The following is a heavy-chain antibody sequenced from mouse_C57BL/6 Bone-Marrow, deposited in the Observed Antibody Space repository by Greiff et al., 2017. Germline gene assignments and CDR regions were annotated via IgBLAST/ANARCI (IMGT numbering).Heavy chain of an antibody. V-gene: IGHV1-81*01. D-gene: IGHD1-1*01. J-gene: IGHJ4*01. CDR3: ARGGFTTVVEYYAMDY. CDR1: GYTFTSYG. Sequence: VKLMESGAELARPGASVKLSCKASGYTFTSYGISWVKQRTGQGLEWIGEIYPRSGNTYYNEKFKGKATLTADKSSSTAYMELRSLTSEDSAVYFCARGGFTTVVEYYAMDYWGQGTSVTVSS. CDR2: IYPRSGNT.